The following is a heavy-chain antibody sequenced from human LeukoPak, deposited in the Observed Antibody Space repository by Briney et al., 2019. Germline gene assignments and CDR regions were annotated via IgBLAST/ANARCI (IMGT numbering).Heavy chain of an antibody. V-gene: IGHV1-2*02. CDR3: ARDTTITMIVVVKRAFDI. CDR2: INPNSGGT. Sequence: ASVKVSCKASGYTFTGYYMHWVRQAPGQGLEWMGWINPNSGGTNYAQKFQGRVTMTRDTSISTAYMELSRLRSDDTAVYYCARDTTITMIVVVKRAFDIWGQGTMVTVSS. J-gene: IGHJ3*02. D-gene: IGHD3-22*01. CDR1: GYTFTGYY.